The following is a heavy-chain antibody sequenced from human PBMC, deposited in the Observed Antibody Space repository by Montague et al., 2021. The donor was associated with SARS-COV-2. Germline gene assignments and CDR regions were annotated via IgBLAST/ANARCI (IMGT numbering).Heavy chain of an antibody. V-gene: IGHV2-70*01. CDR2: IDWDDDK. J-gene: IGHJ6*02. CDR3: ARVTNSGYSYYYDGMDV. Sequence: PALVKPTQTLTLTCTFSGFSLSTSGMCVSWIRQPPGKALEWLALIDWDDDKYFSTSLKTRLTISKDTSKNQVVLTMTNMDPVDTGTYYCARVTNSGYSYYYDGMDVWGQGTTVTVSS. CDR1: GFSLSTSGMC. D-gene: IGHD3-22*01.